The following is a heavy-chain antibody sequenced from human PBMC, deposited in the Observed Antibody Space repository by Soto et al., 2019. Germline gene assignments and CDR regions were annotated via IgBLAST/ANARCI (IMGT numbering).Heavy chain of an antibody. J-gene: IGHJ5*02. Sequence: PGGSLRLSCAASGLTFSIYAMNWVRQAPGKGLEWVSAISGSGGSTYYADSVKGRFTISRDNSKNTLYLQMNSLRAEDTAVYFCAKSPSVVLVPSTLGGNNWFDPWGQGTLVTVSS. CDR1: GLTFSIYA. D-gene: IGHD2-15*01. CDR2: ISGSGGST. V-gene: IGHV3-23*01. CDR3: AKSPSVVLVPSTLGGNNWFDP.